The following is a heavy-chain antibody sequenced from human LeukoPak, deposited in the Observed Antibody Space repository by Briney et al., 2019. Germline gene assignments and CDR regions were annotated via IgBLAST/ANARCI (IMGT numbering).Heavy chain of an antibody. J-gene: IGHJ4*02. D-gene: IGHD2-15*01. Sequence: GGSLRLSCAASGFTFSSYWISWVRQAPGKGLEWVANIKQDGSEKYYVDSVKGRFTISRDNAKNSLYLQMNSLRAEDTAVYYCAREVGAAFDYWGQGTLVTVSS. CDR3: AREVGAAFDY. CDR1: GFTFSSYW. V-gene: IGHV3-7*01. CDR2: IKQDGSEK.